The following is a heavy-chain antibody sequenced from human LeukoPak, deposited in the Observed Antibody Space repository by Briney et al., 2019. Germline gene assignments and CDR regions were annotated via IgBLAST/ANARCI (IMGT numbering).Heavy chain of an antibody. V-gene: IGHV1-8*01. CDR1: GYTFTSYD. CDR3: ARLASSSWPLYYYYGMDV. J-gene: IGHJ6*02. CDR2: MNPNSANT. D-gene: IGHD6-13*01. Sequence: ASVKVSCKASGYTFTSYDINWVRQAPGQGLEWMGWMNPNSANTDYAQKFQGRFTMTRNTSISTAYMELSSLRSEDTAVYYCARLASSSWPLYYYYGMDVWGQGTTVTVSS.